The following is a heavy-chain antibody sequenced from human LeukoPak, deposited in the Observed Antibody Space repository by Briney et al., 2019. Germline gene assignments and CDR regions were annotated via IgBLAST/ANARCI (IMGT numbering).Heavy chain of an antibody. Sequence: GGSLRLSCAASGFTFSDYYMSWIRQAPGKGLEWVSSISSRSNYIYYADSVKGRFTISRDNAKNSLFLQMDSLRAEDTALYYCARSTYCSTTTCRYALDYWGQGTLVSVSS. J-gene: IGHJ4*02. CDR1: GFTFSDYY. V-gene: IGHV3-11*06. D-gene: IGHD2-2*01. CDR3: ARSTYCSTTTCRYALDY. CDR2: ISSRSNYI.